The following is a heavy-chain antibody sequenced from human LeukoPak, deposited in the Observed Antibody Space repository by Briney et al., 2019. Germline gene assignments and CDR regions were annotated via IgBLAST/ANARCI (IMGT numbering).Heavy chain of an antibody. V-gene: IGHV4-4*07. CDR3: ARVNYYYYYMDV. J-gene: IGHJ6*03. CDR2: IYTSGGT. Sequence: SETLSLTCTVSGGSISNYYWTWIRQPAGKGLEWIGRIYTSGGTNYNPSLKSRVTMSVDTSKNQFSLKLSSVTAADTAVYYCARVNYYYYYMDVWGKGTTVTISS. CDR1: GGSISNYY.